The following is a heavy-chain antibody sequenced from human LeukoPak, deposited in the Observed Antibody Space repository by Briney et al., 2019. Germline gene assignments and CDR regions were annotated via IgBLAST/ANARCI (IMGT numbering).Heavy chain of an antibody. CDR1: GFTFSSYS. J-gene: IGHJ4*02. Sequence: GGSLRLSCAASGFTFSSYSMNWVRQAPGKGLEWVSSISSSSSYIYYADSVKGRFTISRDNAKNSLYLQMNSLRAEGTALYYCAKALTAAALYYFDYWGQGTLVTVSS. D-gene: IGHD6-13*01. CDR3: AKALTAAALYYFDY. V-gene: IGHV3-21*04. CDR2: ISSSSSYI.